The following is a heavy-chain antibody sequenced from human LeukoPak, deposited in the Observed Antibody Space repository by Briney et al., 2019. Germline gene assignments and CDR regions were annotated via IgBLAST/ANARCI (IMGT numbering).Heavy chain of an antibody. CDR1: GYTFTSYD. J-gene: IGHJ6*03. CDR3: ARGRAANTAYYYMDV. D-gene: IGHD6-13*01. CDR2: MNPNSGNT. V-gene: IGHV1-8*03. Sequence: ASVKVSCKASGYTFTSYDINWVRQATGQGLEWMGWMNPNSGNTGYAQKFQGRVTITRNTSISTAYMELSSLRSEDTAVYYCARGRAANTAYYYMDVWGKGTTVTVSS.